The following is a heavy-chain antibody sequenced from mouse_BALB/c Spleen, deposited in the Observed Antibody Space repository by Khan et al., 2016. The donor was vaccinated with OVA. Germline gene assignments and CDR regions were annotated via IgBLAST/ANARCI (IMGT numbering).Heavy chain of an antibody. CDR3: ARDTATTPY. Sequence: VELVESGPGLVAPSQSLSITCTVSGFSLTSYGVHWVRQPPGKGLEWLGIIWAGGSTYYNSALMSRLSISKDNSKSQFFLKMNSLQTDDTAMYYCARDTATTPYWGQGTLVTVSA. J-gene: IGHJ3*01. CDR2: IWAGGST. V-gene: IGHV2-9*02. CDR1: GFSLTSYG. D-gene: IGHD2-13*01.